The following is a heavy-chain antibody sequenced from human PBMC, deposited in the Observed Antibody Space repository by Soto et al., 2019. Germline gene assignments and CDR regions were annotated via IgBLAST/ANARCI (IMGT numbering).Heavy chain of an antibody. CDR1: GYSISSGYY. Sequence: NPSETLSLTCAVSGYSISSGYYWGWIRQPPGKGLEWIGSIYHSGSTYYNPSLKSRVTISVDTSKNQFSLKLSSVTAADTAVYYCARELGSFGFDYWGQGTLVTVSS. D-gene: IGHD3-16*01. CDR2: IYHSGST. CDR3: ARELGSFGFDY. J-gene: IGHJ4*02. V-gene: IGHV4-38-2*02.